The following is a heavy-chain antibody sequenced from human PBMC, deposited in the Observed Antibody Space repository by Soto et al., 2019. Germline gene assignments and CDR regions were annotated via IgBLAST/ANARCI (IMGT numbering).Heavy chain of an antibody. Sequence: QVQLQESGPGLVKPSETLSLTCSVSGGSVSNASFYWTWIRQAPGTGLEYIGYIFYTGVTNYNPSLSSRVTISLDTSKNHFSPTLNSMTAADTAVYYCVRVLDSSWYADLWGRGTLVTVSS. V-gene: IGHV4-61*03. J-gene: IGHJ2*01. CDR3: VRVLDSSWYADL. CDR2: IFYTGVT. CDR1: GGSVSNASFY. D-gene: IGHD3-22*01.